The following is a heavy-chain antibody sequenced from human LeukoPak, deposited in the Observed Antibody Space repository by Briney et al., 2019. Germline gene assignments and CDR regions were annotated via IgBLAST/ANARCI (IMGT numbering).Heavy chain of an antibody. Sequence: GGSLRLSCAASGFTFSSYAMSWVRQAPGKGLEWVSAISGSGGSTYYADSVKGRFTISRDNSKNTLFLQVNSLRGEDTAMYYCARVQGGGFRTADSWGQGTLVTVSS. J-gene: IGHJ4*02. CDR1: GFTFSSYA. D-gene: IGHD1-14*01. V-gene: IGHV3-23*01. CDR3: ARVQGGGFRTADS. CDR2: ISGSGGST.